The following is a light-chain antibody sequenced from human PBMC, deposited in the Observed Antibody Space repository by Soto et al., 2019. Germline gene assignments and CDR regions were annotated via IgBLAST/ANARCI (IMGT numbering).Light chain of an antibody. CDR2: AAS. Sequence: EIVMTQSPGTLSVSPGERATLSCRASQSVNSNFAWYQQKPGLAPRLLIYAASTRATGIPARFSGSGSGTAFTLTVRSLQSEDFAVYYCQQYNDWPRTFGQGTKV. J-gene: IGKJ1*01. V-gene: IGKV3-15*01. CDR3: QQYNDWPRT. CDR1: QSVNSN.